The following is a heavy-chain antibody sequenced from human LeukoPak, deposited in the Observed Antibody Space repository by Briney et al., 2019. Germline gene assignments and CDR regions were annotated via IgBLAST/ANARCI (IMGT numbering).Heavy chain of an antibody. J-gene: IGHJ4*02. Sequence: SETLSLTCAVYGGSFSGYYWSWIRQPPGKGLEWIGEINHSGSTNYNPSLKSRVTISVDTSKNQFSLKLSSVTAADTAVYYCARDQQLGLDYWGQGTLVTVSP. CDR1: GGSFSGYY. CDR2: INHSGST. V-gene: IGHV4-34*01. D-gene: IGHD6-6*01. CDR3: ARDQQLGLDY.